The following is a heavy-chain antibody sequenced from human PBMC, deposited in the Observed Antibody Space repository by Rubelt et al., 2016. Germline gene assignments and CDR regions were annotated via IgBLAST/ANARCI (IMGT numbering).Heavy chain of an antibody. V-gene: IGHV1-2*02. CDR3: ARDLYKGPRWLVAY. CDR2: INPNSGGT. D-gene: IGHD6-19*01. CDR1: GYTFTGYY. J-gene: IGHJ4*02. Sequence: QVQLVQSGAEVKKPGASVKDSCKASGYTFTGYYMHWVRQAPGQGLEWMGWINPNSGGTNYGQKCQGRVTMTRDTSTSTAYMELSRLGSDDTAVYYCARDLYKGPRWLVAYWGQGTLVTVSS.